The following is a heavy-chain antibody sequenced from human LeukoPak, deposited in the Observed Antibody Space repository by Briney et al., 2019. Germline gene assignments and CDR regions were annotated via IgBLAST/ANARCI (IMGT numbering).Heavy chain of an antibody. J-gene: IGHJ4*02. D-gene: IGHD3-9*01. V-gene: IGHV3-48*01. CDR2: ISSSSSTI. CDR3: SRVLRYFDWLSPPDY. CDR1: GFTFSSYS. Sequence: GGSLRLSCAASGFTFSSYSMNWVRQAPGKGLEWVSYISSSSSTIYYADSVKGRFTISRDNAKNSLYLQMNSLRAEDTAVYYCSRVLRYFDWLSPPDYWGQGTLVTVSS.